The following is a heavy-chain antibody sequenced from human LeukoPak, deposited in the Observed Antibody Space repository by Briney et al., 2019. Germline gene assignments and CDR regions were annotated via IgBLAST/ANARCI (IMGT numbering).Heavy chain of an antibody. CDR2: ISSSSSTI. CDR1: GFTFSSYS. D-gene: IGHD6-13*01. Sequence: GGSLRLSCAASGFTFSSYSMNWVRQAPGKGLEWVSYISSSSSTIYYADSVKGRFTISRDNAKNSLYPQMNSLRAEDTAVYYCASDVYSSSWTGEFDYWGQGTLVTVSS. J-gene: IGHJ4*02. V-gene: IGHV3-48*04. CDR3: ASDVYSSSWTGEFDY.